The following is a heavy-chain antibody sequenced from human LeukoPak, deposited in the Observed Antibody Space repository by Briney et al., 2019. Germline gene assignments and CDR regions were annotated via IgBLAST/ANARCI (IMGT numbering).Heavy chain of an antibody. D-gene: IGHD3-10*01. J-gene: IGHJ3*02. CDR2: IYHSGST. CDR1: GGSISSGGYS. Sequence: SETLSHTCAASGGSISSGGYSRSWIRQPPGKGLEWIGYIYHSGSTYYNPSLKSRVTISVDRSKNQFSLKLRSVTAADTAVYYCARAKGFGELVAFDIWGQGTMVTVSS. CDR3: ARAKGFGELVAFDI. V-gene: IGHV4-30-2*01.